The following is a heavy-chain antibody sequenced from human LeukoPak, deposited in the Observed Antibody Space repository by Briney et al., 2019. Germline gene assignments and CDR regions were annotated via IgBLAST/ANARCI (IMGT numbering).Heavy chain of an antibody. V-gene: IGHV3-7*01. Sequence: GGSLRLSCAASGFTFSSYWMSWVRQAPGKGLEWVANIKQDGSEKYYVDSVKGRFTIPRDNAKNSLYLQMNSLRAEDTAVYYCARESYYYDSSGYYPFDYWGQGTLVTVSS. CDR2: IKQDGSEK. J-gene: IGHJ4*02. CDR3: ARESYYYDSSGYYPFDY. D-gene: IGHD3-22*01. CDR1: GFTFSSYW.